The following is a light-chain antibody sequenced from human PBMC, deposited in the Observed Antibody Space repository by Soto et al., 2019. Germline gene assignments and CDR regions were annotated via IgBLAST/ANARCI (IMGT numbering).Light chain of an antibody. V-gene: IGKV3-11*01. Sequence: PGERATLSCRASPSVTNYLAWYQQKPGQAPRLLIYGAFNRATGIPARFSGSGSGTDFTLTISSLEPEDFAVYYCQQRNIWPPVTFGQGTKVDIK. CDR3: QQRNIWPPVT. J-gene: IGKJ1*01. CDR2: GAF. CDR1: PSVTNY.